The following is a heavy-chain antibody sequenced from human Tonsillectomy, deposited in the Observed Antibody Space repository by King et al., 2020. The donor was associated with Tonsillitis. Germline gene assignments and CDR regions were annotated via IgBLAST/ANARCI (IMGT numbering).Heavy chain of an antibody. CDR3: VRYCTSTSCYYGMDV. CDR1: GHTSTTYD. CDR2: MNPNSGNT. V-gene: IGHV1-8*01. D-gene: IGHD2-2*01. Sequence: AQLVQSGAEVKKPGASVKVSCKASGHTSTTYDINLVRQATGQGLEWMGWMNPNSGNTGYAQKFQGRVTMTRNTSISTAYMELSSLRSEDTAVYYCVRYCTSTSCYYGMDVWGQGTTVTVSS. J-gene: IGHJ6*02.